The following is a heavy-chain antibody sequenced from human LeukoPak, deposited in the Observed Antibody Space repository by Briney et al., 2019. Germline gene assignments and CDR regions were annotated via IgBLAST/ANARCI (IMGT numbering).Heavy chain of an antibody. CDR2: ISTYNDNT. CDR3: ARALGPGHAFDI. D-gene: IGHD1-14*01. V-gene: IGHV1-18*01. J-gene: IGHJ3*02. CDR1: GYTFTNYG. Sequence: GASVKVSCTASGYTFTNYGISWVRQAPGQGLEWMGWISTYNDNTNYAQRLQGRVTTTTETSTSIAYMELRSLRSDDTAVYYCARALGPGHAFDIWGQGTMVSVSS.